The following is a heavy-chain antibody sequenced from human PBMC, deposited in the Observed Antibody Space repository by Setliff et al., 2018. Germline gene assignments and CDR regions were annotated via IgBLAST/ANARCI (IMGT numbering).Heavy chain of an antibody. CDR2: INHSGST. Sequence: PSETLSLTCAVYGGSFSTYYWIWIRQPPGKGLEWIGEINHSGSTNYNPSLKSRVTISVDTSKNQFSLKLSPVTATDTAMYYCARERYDSRSWYFDLWGRGTLVTVSS. J-gene: IGHJ2*01. CDR1: GGSFSTYY. CDR3: ARERYDSRSWYFDL. D-gene: IGHD3-22*01. V-gene: IGHV4-34*01.